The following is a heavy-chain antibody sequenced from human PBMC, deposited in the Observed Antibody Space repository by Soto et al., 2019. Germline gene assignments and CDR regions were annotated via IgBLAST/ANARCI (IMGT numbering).Heavy chain of an antibody. CDR1: GGTFSSYA. J-gene: IGHJ4*02. D-gene: IGHD5-18*01. V-gene: IGHV1-69*13. CDR3: ASGRGSYGYYFDY. CDR2: IIPIFGTA. Sequence: SVKVSCTASGGTFSSYAISWVRQAPGQGLEWMGGIIPIFGTANYAQKFQGRVTITADESTSTAYMELSSLRSEDTAVYYCASGRGSYGYYFDYWGQGTLVTVSS.